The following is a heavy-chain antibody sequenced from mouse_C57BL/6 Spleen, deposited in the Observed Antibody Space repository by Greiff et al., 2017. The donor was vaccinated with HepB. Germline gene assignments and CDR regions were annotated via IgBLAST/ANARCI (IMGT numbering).Heavy chain of an antibody. V-gene: IGHV3-6*01. Sequence: EVQLQESGPGLVKPSQSLSLTCSVTGYSITSGYYWNWIRQFPGNKLEWMGYISYDGSNNYNPSLKNRISITRDTSKNQFFLKLNSVTTEDTATYYCARMVYYYGSSRYFDYWGQGTTLTVSS. D-gene: IGHD1-1*01. CDR1: GYSITSGYY. CDR3: ARMVYYYGSSRYFDY. CDR2: ISYDGSN. J-gene: IGHJ2*01.